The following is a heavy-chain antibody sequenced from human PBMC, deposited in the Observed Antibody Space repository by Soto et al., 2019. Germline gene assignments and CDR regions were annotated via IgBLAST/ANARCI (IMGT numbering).Heavy chain of an antibody. CDR2: IYYSGST. D-gene: IGHD5-12*01. J-gene: IGHJ4*02. Sequence: QVRLQESGPGLVKPSQTLSLTCTVSGGSISSGGYYWSWIRQHPGKGLEWIGYIYYSGSTYYNPSLKSRVTISVDTSKNQFSLKLSSVTAADTAVYYCARGQWLRPYFDYWGQGTLVTVSS. CDR3: ARGQWLRPYFDY. CDR1: GGSISSGGYY. V-gene: IGHV4-31*03.